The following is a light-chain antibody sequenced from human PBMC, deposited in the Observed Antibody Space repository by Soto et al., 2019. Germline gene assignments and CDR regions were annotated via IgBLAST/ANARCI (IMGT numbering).Light chain of an antibody. Sequence: QSVLTQPPSASGTPGQRVTISCSGSSSNIGSNTVNWYQQLPGTAPKLLIYSNNQRPSGVPDRISGTKSGTSASLAISGLQSENEADYYCAAWDDSLNRVVLGGWTKLTVL. J-gene: IGLJ2*01. CDR1: SSNIGSNT. V-gene: IGLV1-44*01. CDR2: SNN. CDR3: AAWDDSLNRVV.